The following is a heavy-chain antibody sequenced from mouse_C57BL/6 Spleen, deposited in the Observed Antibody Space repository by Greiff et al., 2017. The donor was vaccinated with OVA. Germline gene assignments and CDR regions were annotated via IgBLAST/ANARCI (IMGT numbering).Heavy chain of an antibody. V-gene: IGHV2-3*01. CDR3: SKEGGCYPFAY. J-gene: IGHJ3*01. Sequence: VKLMESGPGLVAPSQSLSITCTVSGFSLTSYGVSWVRQPPGTGLEWMGVIWGDGSTNYHSALISRLSISKDNSKSQVFLKLNSLQTNDTATYYCSKEGGCYPFAYWGQGTLVTVSA. D-gene: IGHD1-1*02. CDR2: IWGDGST. CDR1: GFSLTSYG.